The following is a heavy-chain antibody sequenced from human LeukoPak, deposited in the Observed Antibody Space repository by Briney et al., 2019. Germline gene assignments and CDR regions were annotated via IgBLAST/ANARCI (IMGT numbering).Heavy chain of an antibody. CDR2: IKQDGSEK. J-gene: IGHJ5*02. V-gene: IGHV3-7*03. Sequence: GGSLRLSWEAPEFTFSGYGMHWVRQAPDEGLEWVANIKQDGSEKYYVDSVKGRFTISRDNAKQSLYLQMNSLRAEDTAVYYCATQNTGYSSSWYEGNWFGPWGQGTLVTVSS. CDR3: ATQNTGYSSSWYEGNWFGP. CDR1: EFTFSGYG. D-gene: IGHD6-13*01.